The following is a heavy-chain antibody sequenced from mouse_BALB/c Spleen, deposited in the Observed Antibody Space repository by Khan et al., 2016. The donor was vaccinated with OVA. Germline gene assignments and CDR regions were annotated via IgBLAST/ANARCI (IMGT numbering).Heavy chain of an antibody. V-gene: IGHV1-7*01. CDR3: TRDRIDY. CDR1: GYTFTTYW. Sequence: QMQLEESGAELAKPGASVQMSCKASGYTFTTYWMHWVKQRPGQGLEWIGYINPTSGYTDYSENFKDKATLSADKSSSTAYMQLSRLTSEDSAVYYCTRDRIDYWGQGTTRTVSS. J-gene: IGHJ2*01. CDR2: INPTSGYT.